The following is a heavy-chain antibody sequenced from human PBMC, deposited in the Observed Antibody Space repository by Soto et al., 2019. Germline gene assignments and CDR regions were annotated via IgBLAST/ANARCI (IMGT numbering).Heavy chain of an antibody. V-gene: IGHV1-3*01. D-gene: IGHD3-3*01. CDR3: ARDESTYCDFWSGYDYYYYGMDV. Sequence: ASVKVSCKASGYTFTSYAMHWVRQAPGQRLEWMGWINAGNGNTKYSQKFQGRVTITRDTSASTAYMELSSLRSEDTAVYYCARDESTYCDFWSGYDYYYYGMDVWGQGTTVTVSS. CDR1: GYTFTSYA. J-gene: IGHJ6*02. CDR2: INAGNGNT.